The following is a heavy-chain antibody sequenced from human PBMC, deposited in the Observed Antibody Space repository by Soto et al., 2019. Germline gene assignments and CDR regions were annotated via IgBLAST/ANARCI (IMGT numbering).Heavy chain of an antibody. CDR3: ARDPSGGNYDFWSGPYYYYGMDV. CDR2: IYSGGST. J-gene: IGHJ6*02. V-gene: IGHV3-66*01. CDR1: GFTVSSNY. D-gene: IGHD3-3*01. Sequence: GGSLRLSCAASGFTVSSNYMSWVRQAPGKGLEWVSVIYSGGSTYYADSVKGRFTISRDNSKNTLYLQMNSLRAEDTAVYYCARDPSGGNYDFWSGPYYYYGMDVWGPGTTVTVSS.